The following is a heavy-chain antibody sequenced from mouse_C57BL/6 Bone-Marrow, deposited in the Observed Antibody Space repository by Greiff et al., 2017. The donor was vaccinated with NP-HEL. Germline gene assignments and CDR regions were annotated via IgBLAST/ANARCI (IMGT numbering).Heavy chain of an antibody. Sequence: EVMLVESGGGLVKPGGSLKLSCAASGFTFSDYGMHWVRQAPEKGLEWVAYISSGSGTIYYADTVKGRFTISRDNASNTLFLQMTSLRSEDTAMYYCARRDGYDYWGQGTTLTVSS. CDR2: ISSGSGTI. CDR1: GFTFSDYG. CDR3: ARRDGYDY. V-gene: IGHV5-17*01. D-gene: IGHD2-3*01. J-gene: IGHJ2*01.